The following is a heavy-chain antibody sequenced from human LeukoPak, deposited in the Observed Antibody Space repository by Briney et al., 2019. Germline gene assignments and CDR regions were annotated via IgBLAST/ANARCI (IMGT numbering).Heavy chain of an antibody. CDR1: GGSISSYY. Sequence: PSETLSLTCTVSGGSISSYYWSWIRQPPGKGLEWIGYIYYSGSTNYNPSLKSRVTISVDTSKNQFSLKLSSVTAADTAVYYCARDSIVVGYYGMDVWGQGTTVTVSS. J-gene: IGHJ6*02. V-gene: IGHV4-59*01. D-gene: IGHD2-15*01. CDR2: IYYSGST. CDR3: ARDSIVVGYYGMDV.